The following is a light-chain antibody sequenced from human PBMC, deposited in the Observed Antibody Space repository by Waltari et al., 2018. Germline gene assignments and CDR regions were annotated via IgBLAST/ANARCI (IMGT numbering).Light chain of an antibody. CDR2: VNSDGSH. Sequence: QLVLTQSPSASPSLGASVRLTCTLSSGHTSNVIAWHQQQPEKGPRYLMKVNSDGSHTKGDEIPDRFSGSSSGAERYLTISSLQSEDEADYYCQTGGHGTWVFGGGTKLTVL. CDR3: QTGGHGTWV. CDR1: SGHTSNV. J-gene: IGLJ3*02. V-gene: IGLV4-69*01.